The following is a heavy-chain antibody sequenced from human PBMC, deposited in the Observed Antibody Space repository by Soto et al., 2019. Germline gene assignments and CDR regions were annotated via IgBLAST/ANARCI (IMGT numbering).Heavy chain of an antibody. CDR3: ARGRDGYNLGY. V-gene: IGHV3-30*19. Sequence: GGSLRLSCAASGFTFSSYGMHWVRQAPGKGLEWVAVIWYDGSNKYYADSVKGRFTISRDNSKSTLYLQMNSLRAEDTAVYYCARGRDGYNLGYWGQGTLVTVSS. J-gene: IGHJ4*02. D-gene: IGHD5-12*01. CDR1: GFTFSSYG. CDR2: IWYDGSNK.